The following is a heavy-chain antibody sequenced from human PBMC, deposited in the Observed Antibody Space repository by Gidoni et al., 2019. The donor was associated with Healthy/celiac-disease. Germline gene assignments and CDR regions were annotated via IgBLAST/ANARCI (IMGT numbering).Heavy chain of an antibody. D-gene: IGHD3-3*01. V-gene: IGHV3-30-3*01. CDR2: ILYDGSNK. CDR3: ANLRFLEGSGAFDI. Sequence: QVQLVESGGGVVQPGRYLRLSCAASGFPFSSYAMHWVRQAPGKGLEWVAVILYDGSNKYYADSVKGRFTISRDNSKNTLYLQMNSLRAEDTAVYYCANLRFLEGSGAFDIWGQGTMVTVSS. CDR1: GFPFSSYA. J-gene: IGHJ3*02.